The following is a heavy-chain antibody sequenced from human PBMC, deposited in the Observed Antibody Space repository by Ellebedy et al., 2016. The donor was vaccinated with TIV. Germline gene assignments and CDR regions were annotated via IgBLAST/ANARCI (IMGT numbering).Heavy chain of an antibody. CDR3: ARYSSGWSDDDAFDI. Sequence: SVKVSXXASGGTFSSYAISWVRQAPGQGLEWMGGIIPIFGTANYAQKFQGRVTITADESTSTAYMELSSLRSEDTAVYYCARYSSGWSDDDAFDIWGQGTMVTVSS. CDR1: GGTFSSYA. D-gene: IGHD6-19*01. J-gene: IGHJ3*02. CDR2: IIPIFGTA. V-gene: IGHV1-69*13.